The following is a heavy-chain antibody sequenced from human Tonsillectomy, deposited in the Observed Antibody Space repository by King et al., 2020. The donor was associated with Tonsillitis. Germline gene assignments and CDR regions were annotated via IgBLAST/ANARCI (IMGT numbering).Heavy chain of an antibody. Sequence: VQLVESGGGLVQPGGSLRLSCAASGFPFSSYDMHWVRQAAGGGLEWVSAIGSAGDTYYPGSVKGRFTISRDNAKNFLYLQMNSLRAGDTAVYYCAREKVGQLLYDCWGQGTLVTVST. J-gene: IGHJ4*02. CDR2: IGSAGDT. V-gene: IGHV3-13*01. D-gene: IGHD2-2*01. CDR1: GFPFSSYD. CDR3: AREKVGQLLYDC.